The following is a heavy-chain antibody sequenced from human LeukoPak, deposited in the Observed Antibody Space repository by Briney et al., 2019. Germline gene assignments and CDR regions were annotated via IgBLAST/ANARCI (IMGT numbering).Heavy chain of an antibody. CDR1: GFTLSAYE. V-gene: IGHV3-48*03. J-gene: IGHJ4*02. D-gene: IGHD6-19*01. CDR2: ISSSASTI. Sequence: GGSLRLSCAASGFTLSAYEMNWVRQAPGKGLEWVSHISSSASTIYYADSVKGRFTISRDNVKNLLYLQMNSLRAEDTAVYYCARVQRGIAVALDYWGQGTLATVSS. CDR3: ARVQRGIAVALDY.